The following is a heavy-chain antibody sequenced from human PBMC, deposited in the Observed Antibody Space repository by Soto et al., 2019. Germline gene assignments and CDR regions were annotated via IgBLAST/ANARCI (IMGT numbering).Heavy chain of an antibody. CDR2: ISAYNGNT. CDR3: ARAGFLGEYAFDI. Sequence: ASVKVSCKAFGYTFTRYGISWVRLAPGQGLEWMGWISAYNGNTNYAQKLQGRVTMTTDTSTSTAYMELRSLRSDDTAVYYGARAGFLGEYAFDIWGQGTMVTVSS. D-gene: IGHD3-16*01. V-gene: IGHV1-18*01. CDR1: GYTFTRYG. J-gene: IGHJ3*02.